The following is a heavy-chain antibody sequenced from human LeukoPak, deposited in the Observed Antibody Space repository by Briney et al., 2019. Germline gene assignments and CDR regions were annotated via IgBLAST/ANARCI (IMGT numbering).Heavy chain of an antibody. D-gene: IGHD3-10*01. CDR1: GGSFSGYY. CDR2: INHSGST. V-gene: IGHV4-34*01. CDR3: ARDHYYGSGSG. J-gene: IGHJ4*02. Sequence: SETLSLTCAVYGGSFSGYYWSWIRQPPGKGLEWIGEINHSGSTNYNPSLKSRVTISVDTSKNQFSLKLSSVTAADTAVYYCARDHYYGSGSGWGQGTLVTVSS.